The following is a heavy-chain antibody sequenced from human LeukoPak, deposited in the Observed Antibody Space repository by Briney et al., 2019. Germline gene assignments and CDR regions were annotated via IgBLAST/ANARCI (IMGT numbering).Heavy chain of an antibody. CDR3: ARGPPTDYYDSSGFYYVFDY. CDR2: INHSGST. CDR1: GGSFSGYY. Sequence: SETLTLTCAVYGGSFSGYYWSWIRQPPGKGLEWIGEINHSGSTNYNPSLKSRVTISVDTSKNQFSLKLSSVTAADTAVYFCARGPPTDYYDSSGFYYVFDYWGQGTLVTVSS. V-gene: IGHV4-34*01. D-gene: IGHD3-22*01. J-gene: IGHJ4*02.